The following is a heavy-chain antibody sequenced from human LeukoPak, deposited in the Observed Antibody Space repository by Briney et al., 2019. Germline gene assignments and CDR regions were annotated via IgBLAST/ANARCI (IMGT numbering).Heavy chain of an antibody. CDR3: ATVAPTADC. CDR2: IYYSGST. Sequence: NPSETLSLTCTVSGGSISSYYWSWIRQPPGKGLEWIGYIYYSGSTNYNPSLKSRVTMSVDTSKNQFSLKLSSVTAADTAVYYCATVAPTADCWGQGTLVTVSS. V-gene: IGHV4-59*01. D-gene: IGHD6-13*01. J-gene: IGHJ4*02. CDR1: GGSISSYY.